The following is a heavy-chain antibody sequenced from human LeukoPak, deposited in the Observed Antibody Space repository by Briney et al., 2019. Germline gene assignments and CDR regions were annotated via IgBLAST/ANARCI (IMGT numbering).Heavy chain of an antibody. D-gene: IGHD2-21*01. J-gene: IGHJ4*02. CDR2: ISGGGGNT. V-gene: IGHV3-23*01. CDR1: GFTFSGYA. Sequence: GGSLRLSCAASGFTFSGYAMSWVRQAPGKGLEWVSTISGGGGNTYYADSVKGRFTISRDNSKSTLYLQMNSLRAGDAAVYYCANAYGLAGWGQGTLVTVSS. CDR3: ANAYGLAG.